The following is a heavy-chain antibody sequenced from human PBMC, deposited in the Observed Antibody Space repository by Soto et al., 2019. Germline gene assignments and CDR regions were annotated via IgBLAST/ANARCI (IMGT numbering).Heavy chain of an antibody. D-gene: IGHD2-2*03. CDR2: INPTGGST. CDR3: ARLNGYCISTNCHGYYGMDV. V-gene: IGHV1-46*01. Sequence: ASVKVSCKASGYTFTSYYMHWVRQAPGQGLEWMGIINPTGGSTSYAQKFQGRVTMTRDTSTSTVYMELSSVTAADTAVYYCARLNGYCISTNCHGYYGMDVWGQGTTVTVSS. CDR1: GYTFTSYY. J-gene: IGHJ6*02.